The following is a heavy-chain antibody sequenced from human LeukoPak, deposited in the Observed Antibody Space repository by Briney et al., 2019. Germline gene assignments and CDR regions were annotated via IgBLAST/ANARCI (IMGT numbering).Heavy chain of an antibody. D-gene: IGHD6-13*01. CDR1: GYTFTSYG. V-gene: IGHV1-18*01. J-gene: IGHJ4*02. CDR2: ISAYNGNT. CDR3: ARDALIAAAAPNDFDY. Sequence: ASVKVSCKASGYTFTSYGIGWVRQAPGQGLEWMGWISAYNGNTNYAQKLQGRVTMTTDTSTSTAYMELRSLRSDDTAVYYCARDALIAAAAPNDFDYWGQGTLVTVSS.